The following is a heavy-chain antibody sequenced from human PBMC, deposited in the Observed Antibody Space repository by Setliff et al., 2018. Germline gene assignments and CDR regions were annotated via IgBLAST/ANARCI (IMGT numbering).Heavy chain of an antibody. J-gene: IGHJ3*01. Sequence: GASVKVSCKASGGTFESSALSWVRQAPGQGLEWMGGIIPMFDTGIYAEKFQGRVTLSADESTSTVYMELTRLRPEDTAIYYCARDKADYYDRSGYSGASDVWGQGTMVTV. V-gene: IGHV1-69*13. CDR1: GGTFESSA. CDR2: IIPMFDTG. D-gene: IGHD3-22*01. CDR3: ARDKADYYDRSGYSGASDV.